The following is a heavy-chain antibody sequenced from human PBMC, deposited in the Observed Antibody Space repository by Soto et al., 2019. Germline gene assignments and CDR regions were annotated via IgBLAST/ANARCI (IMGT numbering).Heavy chain of an antibody. J-gene: IGHJ6*02. V-gene: IGHV3-33*01. CDR3: ARDPASSMDV. CDR2: IWYDGSKK. Sequence: QVQLVESGGGVVQPGRSLRLSCAASGFTFCSHGMHWVRQAPGKGLEWVAVIWYDGSKKYYAGSVKGRFTISRDDSKNTLYLEMNSLRAEDTAVYYCARDPASSMDVWGQGTTVIVSS. CDR1: GFTFCSHG. D-gene: IGHD6-25*01.